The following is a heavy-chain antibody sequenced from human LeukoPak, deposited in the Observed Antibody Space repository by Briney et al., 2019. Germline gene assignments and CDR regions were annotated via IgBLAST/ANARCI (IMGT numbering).Heavy chain of an antibody. CDR1: GYTFTSYD. V-gene: IGHV1-8*01. D-gene: IGHD4-17*01. CDR2: MNPNSGNT. CDR3: ARGEHDYGDYVAANWFDP. Sequence: ASVKVSCKASGYTFTSYDINWVRQATGQGLEWMGWMNPNSGNTGYEQKFQGRVTMNRNTSISTAYMELSSLRSEDTAVYYCARGEHDYGDYVAANWFDPWGQGTLVTVSS. J-gene: IGHJ5*02.